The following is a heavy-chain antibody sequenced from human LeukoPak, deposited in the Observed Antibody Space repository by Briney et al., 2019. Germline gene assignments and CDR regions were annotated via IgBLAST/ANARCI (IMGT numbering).Heavy chain of an antibody. V-gene: IGHV4-4*09. CDR2: IYTSGST. Sequence: PSETLSLTCTVSGSISSYYWSWIRQPPGKGLEWSGYIYTSGSTNDNPSLKSRVTISVDTSKNMFSLDLSSVTAADTAVYYCARQKCTSTSSLTKNAFDIWGQGTMVTVSS. D-gene: IGHD2-2*01. J-gene: IGHJ3*02. CDR1: GSISSYY. CDR3: ARQKCTSTSSLTKNAFDI.